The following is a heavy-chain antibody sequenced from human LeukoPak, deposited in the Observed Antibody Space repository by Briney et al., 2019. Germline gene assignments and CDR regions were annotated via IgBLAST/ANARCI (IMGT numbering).Heavy chain of an antibody. CDR3: TIFNY. CDR1: GFTFSSHG. Sequence: GGSLRVSCAASGFTFSSHGISWVRQAPGKGLECVSSISGSGDNTHYADSVKGRFTISRDNSKSTLYLQMQSLRAEDTAVYYCTIFNYWGQGTLVTVSS. D-gene: IGHD3-3*02. V-gene: IGHV3-23*01. J-gene: IGHJ4*02. CDR2: ISGSGDNT.